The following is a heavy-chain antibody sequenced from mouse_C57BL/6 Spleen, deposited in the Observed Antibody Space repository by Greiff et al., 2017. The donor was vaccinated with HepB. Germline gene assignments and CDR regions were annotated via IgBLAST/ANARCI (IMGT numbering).Heavy chain of an antibody. J-gene: IGHJ4*01. CDR3: ASYYYGSSFTSYAMDY. CDR2: ISYDGSN. Sequence: LKESGPGLVKPSQSLSLTCSVTGYSITSGYYWNWIRQFPGNKLEWMGYISYDGSNNYNPSLKNRISITRDTSKNQFFLKLNSVTTEDTATYYCASYYYGSSFTSYAMDYWGQGTSVTVSS. V-gene: IGHV3-6*01. CDR1: GYSITSGYY. D-gene: IGHD1-1*01.